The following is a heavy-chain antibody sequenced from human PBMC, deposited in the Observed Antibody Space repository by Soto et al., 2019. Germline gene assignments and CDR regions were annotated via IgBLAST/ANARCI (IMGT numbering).Heavy chain of an antibody. CDR1: GYTFTGYY. V-gene: IGHV1-2*02. D-gene: IGHD6-13*01. Sequence: ASVKVSCKASGYTFTGYYMHWVRQAPGQGLEWMGWINPNSGGTNYAQKFQGRVTMTRDTSISTAYMERSRLRSDDTAVYYCARHYSSSWYGVLTWFDPWGQGTLVTVSS. J-gene: IGHJ5*02. CDR2: INPNSGGT. CDR3: ARHYSSSWYGVLTWFDP.